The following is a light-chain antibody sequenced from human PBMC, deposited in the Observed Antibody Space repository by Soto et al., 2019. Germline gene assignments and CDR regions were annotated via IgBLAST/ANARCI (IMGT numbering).Light chain of an antibody. CDR1: QSVSSTY. J-gene: IGKJ4*01. CDR2: GAS. CDR3: QQYGSSTALS. V-gene: IGKV3-20*01. Sequence: EMVLTQSPGTLSLSPGERATLSCSASQSVSSTYLAWYQQKPGQAPRLLLYGASNTATGIPDRFRGSGSGTDFTLTISRLEPEYFAVYYCQQYGSSTALSFGGGTKVDIK.